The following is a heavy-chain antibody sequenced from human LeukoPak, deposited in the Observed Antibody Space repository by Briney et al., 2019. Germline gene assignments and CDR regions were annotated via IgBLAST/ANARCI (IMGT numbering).Heavy chain of an antibody. CDR1: GFTFSSYW. CDR2: IKQDGSEK. Sequence: GGSLRLSCAASGFTFSSYWMSWVRQAPGKGLEWVANIKQDGSEKYYVDSVKGRFTISRDNAKNSLYLQMNSLRAEDTAVYYYARGDGSDYYGSGSYGFDYWGQGTLVTVSS. D-gene: IGHD3-10*01. CDR3: ARGDGSDYYGSGSYGFDY. V-gene: IGHV3-7*01. J-gene: IGHJ4*02.